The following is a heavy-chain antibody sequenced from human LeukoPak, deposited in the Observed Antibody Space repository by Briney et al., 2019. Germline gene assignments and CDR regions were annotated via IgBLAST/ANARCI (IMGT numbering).Heavy chain of an antibody. CDR3: AKGHSSGYYFDAFDI. CDR2: IYYSGST. D-gene: IGHD3-22*01. V-gene: IGHV4-59*01. Sequence: SETLSLTCTVSGGSISGSYWSWIRQPPGKGLEWIGYIYYSGSTNYNPSLKSRVTILVDTSNNQFSLRPNSVTAADTAVYYCAKGHSSGYYFDAFDIWGQGTMVTVSS. J-gene: IGHJ3*02. CDR1: GGSISGSY.